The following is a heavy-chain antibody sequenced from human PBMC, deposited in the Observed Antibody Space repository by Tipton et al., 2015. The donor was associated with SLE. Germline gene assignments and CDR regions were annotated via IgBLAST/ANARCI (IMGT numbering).Heavy chain of an antibody. V-gene: IGHV4-39*07. Sequence: TLSLTCTVSGGSISSSTYYWGWIRQPPGKGMEWIGNINYSGTTYYNPSLRSRVTTSVDTSKNQFSLRLTSVTAADTAVYYCARIEDFWSGRIDYWGQGTLITVSS. CDR2: INYSGTT. D-gene: IGHD3-3*01. J-gene: IGHJ4*02. CDR1: GGSISSSTYY. CDR3: ARIEDFWSGRIDY.